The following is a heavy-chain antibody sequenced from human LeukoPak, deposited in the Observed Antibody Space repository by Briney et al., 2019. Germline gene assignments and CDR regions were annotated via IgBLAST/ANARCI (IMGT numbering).Heavy chain of an antibody. D-gene: IGHD3-16*01. CDR1: GFTFSSYW. Sequence: GGSLRLSCAASGFTFSSYWIHWVRLAPGKGLVWVSRIKSDGSTTTYADSVKGRFTVSRDNANDTLYLQMNSLRAEDTAVYYCARGGVSSAYTWFAPWGQGTLVTVSS. V-gene: IGHV3-74*03. CDR3: ARGGVSSAYTWFAP. CDR2: IKSDGSTT. J-gene: IGHJ5*02.